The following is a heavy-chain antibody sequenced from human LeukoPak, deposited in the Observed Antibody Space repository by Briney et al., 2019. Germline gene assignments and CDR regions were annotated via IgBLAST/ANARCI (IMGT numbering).Heavy chain of an antibody. D-gene: IGHD6-13*01. Sequence: GGSLRLSCAVSGFNFGTYWIHWVRQAPGKGLVWVSLINSDGSATTYGDSAKGRFTVSRDNDKNTLLLEMNSLRVEDTAVYYCARGTAATAGIDYWGQGTLVTVSS. CDR2: INSDGSAT. V-gene: IGHV3-74*01. CDR3: ARGTAATAGIDY. CDR1: GFNFGTYW. J-gene: IGHJ4*02.